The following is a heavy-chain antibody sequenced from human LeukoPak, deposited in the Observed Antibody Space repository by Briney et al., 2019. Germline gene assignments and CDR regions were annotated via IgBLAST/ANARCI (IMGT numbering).Heavy chain of an antibody. CDR1: GYSFTSYW. Sequence: GESLKISCKGSGYSFTSYWIGWVRQMPGKGLEWMGIIYPGDSDTRYSPSFQGQVTISADKSISTAYLQWSSLKASDTAMYYCARLALERVEYNWFDPWGQGTLVTVSS. D-gene: IGHD1-1*01. J-gene: IGHJ5*02. V-gene: IGHV5-51*01. CDR2: IYPGDSDT. CDR3: ARLALERVEYNWFDP.